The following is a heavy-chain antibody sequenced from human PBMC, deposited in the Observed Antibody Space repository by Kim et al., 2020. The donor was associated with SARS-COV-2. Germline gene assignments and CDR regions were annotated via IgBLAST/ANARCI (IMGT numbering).Heavy chain of an antibody. CDR2: INPSNGLT. D-gene: IGHD6-19*01. V-gene: IGHV1-46*01. CDR1: GYSFSNYY. Sequence: ASVKVSCKASGYSFSNYYFHWVRQAPGQGLQWAGLINPSNGLTDSAQQFQGRVTMNRDTSITTVDMELHSWRSEDTAVYYCARGGPVDSGGGSYFDFWGQ. J-gene: IGHJ4*02. CDR3: ARGGPVDSGGGSYFDF.